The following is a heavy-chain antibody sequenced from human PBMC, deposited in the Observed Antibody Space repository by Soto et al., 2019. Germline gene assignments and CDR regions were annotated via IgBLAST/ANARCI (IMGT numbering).Heavy chain of an antibody. CDR2: IYYSGST. CDR3: ARQRAIVVVAATSYYYYYMDV. CDR1: GGSISSSSYY. V-gene: IGHV4-39*01. D-gene: IGHD2-15*01. J-gene: IGHJ6*03. Sequence: SETLTLTCTVSGGSISSSSYYWGWIRQPPGKGLEWIGSIYYSGSTYYNPSLKSRVTISGDTSKNQFSLKLSSVTAADTAVYYCARQRAIVVVAATSYYYYYMDVWGKGTTVTVSS.